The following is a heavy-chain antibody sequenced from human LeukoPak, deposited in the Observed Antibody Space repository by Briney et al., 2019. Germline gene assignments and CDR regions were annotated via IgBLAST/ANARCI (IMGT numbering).Heavy chain of an antibody. CDR3: ARGYRGCSGGSCYRGNYYYMDV. CDR2: ISSSSSYI. J-gene: IGHJ6*03. CDR1: GFTFSSYG. V-gene: IGHV3-21*01. D-gene: IGHD2-15*01. Sequence: PGGSLRLSCAASGFTFSSYGMHWVRQAPGKGLEWVSSISSSSSYIHYADSVKGRFTISRDNAKNSLYLQMNSLRAEDTAVYYCARGYRGCSGGSCYRGNYYYMDVWGKGTTVTVSS.